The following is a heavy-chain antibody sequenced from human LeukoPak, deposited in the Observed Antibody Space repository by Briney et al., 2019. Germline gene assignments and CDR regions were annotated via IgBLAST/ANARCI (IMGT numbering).Heavy chain of an antibody. CDR2: ISAYNGTT. J-gene: IGHJ1*01. CDR1: GYTFTSYG. D-gene: IGHD6-19*01. V-gene: IGHV1-18*04. Sequence: GASVKVSCKASGYTFTSYGISWVRQAPGQGLEWMGWISAYNGTTNHAQKLQGRVTMTTDTSTSTAYMELRSLRSDDTAVYYCARDLGDSSGWVGYFQHWGQGTLVTVSS. CDR3: ARDLGDSSGWVGYFQH.